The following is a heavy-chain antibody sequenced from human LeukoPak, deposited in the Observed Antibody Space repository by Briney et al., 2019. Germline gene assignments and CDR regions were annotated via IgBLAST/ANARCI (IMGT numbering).Heavy chain of an antibody. CDR2: IYSGGST. CDR3: AREYYYDSSGYYSDY. J-gene: IGHJ4*02. CDR1: GFTVSSNY. Sequence: PGGSLRLSCAASGFTVSSNYMSWVRQAPGKGLEWVSVIYSGGSTYYADSVKGRFTISRDNSKNTLYLQMNNLRAEDTAVYYCAREYYYDSSGYYSDYWGQGTLVTVSS. V-gene: IGHV3-53*01. D-gene: IGHD3-22*01.